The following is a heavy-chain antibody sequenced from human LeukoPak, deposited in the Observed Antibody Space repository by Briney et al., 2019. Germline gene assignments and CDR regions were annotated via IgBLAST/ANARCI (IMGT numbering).Heavy chain of an antibody. CDR2: ITSSGSYI. V-gene: IGHV3-21*01. CDR1: GFTFSSYT. D-gene: IGHD2-21*02. J-gene: IGHJ6*02. Sequence: GGCLRLSCAASGFTFSSYTTHWVRQAPGKGLEWVSSITSSGSYIYYADSLKGRFTISRDNAKDSLYLQMNSLRAEDTAVYYCASPPNCGGDCFQYYHGMDVWGQGTTVTVSS. CDR3: ASPPNCGGDCFQYYHGMDV.